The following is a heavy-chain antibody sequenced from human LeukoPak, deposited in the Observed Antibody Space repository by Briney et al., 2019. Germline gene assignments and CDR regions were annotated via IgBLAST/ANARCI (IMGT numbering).Heavy chain of an antibody. J-gene: IGHJ4*02. CDR1: GFTFSGSA. CDR2: IRSKANSYAT. D-gene: IGHD3-22*01. Sequence: SGGSLRLSCAASGFTFSGSAMHWVRQASGKGLEWVGRIRSKANSYATAYAASVKGRFTISRDDSKNTAYLQMNSLKTEDTAVYYCTRNNYYYDSSGYYYVENWGQGTLVTVSS. CDR3: TRNNYYYDSSGYYYVEN. V-gene: IGHV3-73*01.